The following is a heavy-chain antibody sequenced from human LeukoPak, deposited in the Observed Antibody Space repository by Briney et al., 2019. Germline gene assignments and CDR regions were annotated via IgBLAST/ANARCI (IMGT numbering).Heavy chain of an antibody. J-gene: IGHJ4*02. CDR1: GGSISSYY. V-gene: IGHV4-59*08. CDR3: ARRFYDSSGYYVN. D-gene: IGHD3-22*01. CDR2: IYYSGST. Sequence: SETLSLTCTVSGGSISSYYWSWLRQPPGKGLEWIGYIYYSGSTNYNPSLKSRVTISVDTSKDQFSLKLSSVTAADTAVYYCARRFYDSSGYYVNWGQGTLVTVSS.